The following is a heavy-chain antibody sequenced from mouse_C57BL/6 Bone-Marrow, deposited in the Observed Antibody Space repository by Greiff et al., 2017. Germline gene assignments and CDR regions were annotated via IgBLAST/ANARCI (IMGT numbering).Heavy chain of an antibody. CDR3: ARHSYYGSSYWYFDV. CDR2: IWSDGST. D-gene: IGHD1-1*01. Sequence: VMLVESGPGLVAPSQRLSITCTVSGFSLTSYGVHWVRQPPGKGLEWLVVIWSDGSTTYNSALKSRLSISKDNSKSQVFLKMNSLQTDDTAMYYCARHSYYGSSYWYFDVWGTGTTVTVSS. CDR1: GFSLTSYG. J-gene: IGHJ1*03. V-gene: IGHV2-6-1*01.